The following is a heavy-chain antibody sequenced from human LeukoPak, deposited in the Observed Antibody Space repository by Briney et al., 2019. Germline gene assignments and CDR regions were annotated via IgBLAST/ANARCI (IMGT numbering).Heavy chain of an antibody. CDR3: AKDRVAVAGTGHFDY. J-gene: IGHJ4*02. CDR1: RLTLDDYS. Sequence: PGRSLTLSCALSRLTLDDYSTHWVRPAPGGVLEWVACISWNSGSIGYTDYVKGRFTISRDNAKNSLYLQMNSLRAEDTALYYCAKDRVAVAGTGHFDYWGQGTLVTVSS. D-gene: IGHD6-19*01. CDR2: ISWNSGSI. V-gene: IGHV3-9*01.